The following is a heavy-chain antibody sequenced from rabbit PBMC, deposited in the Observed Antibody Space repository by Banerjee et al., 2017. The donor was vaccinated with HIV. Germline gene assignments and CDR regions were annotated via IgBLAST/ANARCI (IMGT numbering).Heavy chain of an antibody. J-gene: IGHJ4*01. V-gene: IGHV1S40*01. CDR3: ARDRGYTYGYADYAYATFYFNL. Sequence: QSLEESGGDLVKPGASLTLTCTASGFSLSSDYMWWVRQAPGKGLEWIACIYAGSSGSTYYASWAKGRFTISKTSSTTVTLQMTSLTAADTATYFCARDRGYTYGYADYAYATFYFNLWGPGTLVTVS. CDR1: GFSLSSDY. CDR2: IYAGSSGST. D-gene: IGHD6-1*01.